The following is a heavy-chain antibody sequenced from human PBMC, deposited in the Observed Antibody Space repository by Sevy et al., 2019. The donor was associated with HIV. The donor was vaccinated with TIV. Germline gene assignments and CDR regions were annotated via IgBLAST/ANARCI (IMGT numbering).Heavy chain of an antibody. V-gene: IGHV3-30*18. Sequence: GGSLRLSCAASGFTFSSYGMHWVRQAPGKGLEWVAVISYDGSNKYYADSVKGRFTISRDNSKDTLYLQMNSLGAEDTAVYYCAKDRSWTFDYWGQGTLVTVSS. CDR2: ISYDGSNK. D-gene: IGHD5-12*01. J-gene: IGHJ4*02. CDR1: GFTFSSYG. CDR3: AKDRSWTFDY.